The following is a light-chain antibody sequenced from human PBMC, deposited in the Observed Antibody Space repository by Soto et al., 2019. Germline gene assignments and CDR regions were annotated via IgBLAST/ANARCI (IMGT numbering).Light chain of an antibody. Sequence: QSALTQPASVSGSPGQSITISCTGTSSDVGGYNYVSWYQQHPGKAPKLIIYDVSNRPSGVSNRFSRSKSGNTASLTISGLKAEDEADYYCTSYTSSSTPVFASGTKHTV. J-gene: IGLJ1*01. CDR2: DVS. CDR3: TSYTSSSTPV. CDR1: SSDVGGYNY. V-gene: IGLV2-14*01.